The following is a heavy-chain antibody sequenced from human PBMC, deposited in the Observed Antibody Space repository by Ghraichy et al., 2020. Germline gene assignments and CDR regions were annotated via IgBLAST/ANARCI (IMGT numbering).Heavy chain of an antibody. V-gene: IGHV3-15*01. CDR2: IKSKTDGGTT. J-gene: IGHJ4*02. CDR3: TCDYWGHFDY. Sequence: GALRLSCAASGFTFSNAWMSWVRQAPGKGLEWVGRIKSKTDGGTTDYAAPVKGRFTISRDDSKNTLYLQMNSLKTEDTAVYYCTCDYWGHFDYWGQGTLVTVSS. D-gene: IGHD4-17*01. CDR1: GFTFSNAW.